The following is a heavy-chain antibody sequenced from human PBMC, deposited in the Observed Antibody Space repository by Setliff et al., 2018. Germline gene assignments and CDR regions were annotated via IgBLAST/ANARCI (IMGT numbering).Heavy chain of an antibody. Sequence: ASVKVSCKTSGYNFITFGVSWVRQAPGQGLEWMGWISPYNGNTNYAQRFQGRVTMTSDTSTTTVYVELTSLKSDDTAVYYCVRGPGPSVVVAMPFDRWGQGTLVTVSS. J-gene: IGHJ4*02. D-gene: IGHD5-12*01. CDR2: ISPYNGNT. V-gene: IGHV1-18*01. CDR3: VRGPGPSVVVAMPFDR. CDR1: GYNFITFG.